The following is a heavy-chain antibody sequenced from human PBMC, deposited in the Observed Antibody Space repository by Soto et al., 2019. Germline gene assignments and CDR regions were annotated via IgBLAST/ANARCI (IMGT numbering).Heavy chain of an antibody. V-gene: IGHV2-5*02. Sequence: QITLKESGPTLVKPTQTLTLTCTFSGFSLSTSGVGVGWIRQPPGKALEWLALIYWDDDKRYSPSLKRRLNIPKDTSKNQVVLTMTTMDPVDTATYYCAHTLPPGGGMDVWGQGTTVTVSS. CDR3: AHTLPPGGGMDV. J-gene: IGHJ6*02. CDR2: IYWDDDK. D-gene: IGHD3-10*01. CDR1: GFSLSTSGVG.